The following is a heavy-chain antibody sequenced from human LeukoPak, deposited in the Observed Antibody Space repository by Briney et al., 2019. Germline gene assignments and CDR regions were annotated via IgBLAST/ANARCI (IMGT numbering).Heavy chain of an antibody. Sequence: SETLSLTCAVYGGSFSGYYWSWIRQPPGKGLEWIGEINHSGSTNHNPSLKSRVTISVDTSKNQFSLKLSSVTAADTAVYYCARDHSSGYHFGYTNYGMDVWGQGTTVTVSS. CDR1: GGSFSGYY. J-gene: IGHJ6*02. CDR2: INHSGST. V-gene: IGHV4-34*01. D-gene: IGHD3-22*01. CDR3: ARDHSSGYHFGYTNYGMDV.